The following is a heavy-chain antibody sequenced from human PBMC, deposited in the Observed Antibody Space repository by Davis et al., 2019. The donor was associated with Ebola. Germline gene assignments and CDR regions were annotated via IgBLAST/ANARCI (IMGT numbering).Heavy chain of an antibody. V-gene: IGHV3-23*01. CDR2: ISGSGGST. CDR1: GFTFSSYA. Sequence: PGGSLRLSCAASGFTFSSYAMSWVRQAPGKGLEWVSAISGSGGSTYYADSVKGRFTISRDNSKNTLYLQMNSLRAEDTAVYYCAKSTYYYDSSALGLVDYWGQGTLVTVSS. J-gene: IGHJ4*02. D-gene: IGHD3-22*01. CDR3: AKSTYYYDSSALGLVDY.